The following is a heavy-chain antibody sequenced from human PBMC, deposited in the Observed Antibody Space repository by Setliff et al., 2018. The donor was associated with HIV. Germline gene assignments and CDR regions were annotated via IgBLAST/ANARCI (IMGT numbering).Heavy chain of an antibody. D-gene: IGHD3-22*01. J-gene: IGHJ4*02. CDR3: AREKNSSGYYFKGWGLGVFDF. CDR2: VNHSGST. V-gene: IGHV4-34*01. CDR1: GGSFNNYF. Sequence: PSETLSLTCAVYGGSFNNYFWTWIRQPPGKGLEWIGEVNHSGSTNYNPSLKSRVTISVDTSKNQFSLKLSPVTAADTAVYYCAREKNSSGYYFKGWGLGVFDFWGQGTLVTVSS.